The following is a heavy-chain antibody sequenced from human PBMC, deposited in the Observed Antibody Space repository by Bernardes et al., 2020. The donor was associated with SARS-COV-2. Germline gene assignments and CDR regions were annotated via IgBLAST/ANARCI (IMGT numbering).Heavy chain of an antibody. Sequence: GGSLRLSCAASGFTFNTHAMTWVRQAPGKGLEWVSVVGGSGDSTHYADSVRGRFTISRDDSKNTLYLQMNSLRADDTAIYFCAKVVSSRFGGDFWSGYFGVWGQGTTVTVSS. CDR1: GFTFNTHA. V-gene: IGHV3-23*01. CDR3: AKVVSSRFGGDFWSGYFGV. CDR2: VGGSGDST. J-gene: IGHJ6*02. D-gene: IGHD3-3*01.